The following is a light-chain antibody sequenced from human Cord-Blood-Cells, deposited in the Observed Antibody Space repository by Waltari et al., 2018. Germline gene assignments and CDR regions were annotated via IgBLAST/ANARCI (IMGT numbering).Light chain of an antibody. CDR2: STT. CDR1: SGSVSTSYY. CDR3: VLYMGSGIWV. J-gene: IGLJ3*02. Sequence: QTVVTQEPSFSVSPGGTVTLTCGLSSGSVSTSYYPSWYPQTPGQAPRTLIYSTTTRSSGVPDRFSGSILGNKAALTITGAQADDESDYYCVLYMGSGIWVFGGGTKLTVL. V-gene: IGLV8-61*01.